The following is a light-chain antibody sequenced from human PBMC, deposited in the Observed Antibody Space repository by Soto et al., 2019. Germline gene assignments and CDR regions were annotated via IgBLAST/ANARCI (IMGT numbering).Light chain of an antibody. V-gene: IGLV2-8*01. Sequence: QSVLTQPPAAAGSPGQSVSFSCTGTKSDIGVYDFVSWYQHHPGKAPRLIIYEVVQRPSGVPARFSGSKSGNTASLTVSGLQAADEADYFCKSYAGTNTYVFGSGTKLTVL. CDR1: KSDIGVYDF. J-gene: IGLJ1*01. CDR2: EVV. CDR3: KSYAGTNTYV.